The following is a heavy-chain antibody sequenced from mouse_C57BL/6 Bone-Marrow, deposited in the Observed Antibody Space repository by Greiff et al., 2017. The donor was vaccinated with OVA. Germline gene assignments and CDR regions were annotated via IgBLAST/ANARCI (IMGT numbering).Heavy chain of an antibody. CDR2: ISGGGGNT. Sequence: EVKLMESGGGLVKPGGSLKLSCAASGFTFSSYTMSWVRQTPEKRLEWVATISGGGGNTYYPDSVKGRFTISRDNAKNTLYLQMSSLRSEDTALYYCASHSYYDGYYEGDYWGQGTTLTVSS. CDR3: ASHSYYDGYYEGDY. V-gene: IGHV5-9*01. J-gene: IGHJ2*01. CDR1: GFTFSSYT. D-gene: IGHD2-3*01.